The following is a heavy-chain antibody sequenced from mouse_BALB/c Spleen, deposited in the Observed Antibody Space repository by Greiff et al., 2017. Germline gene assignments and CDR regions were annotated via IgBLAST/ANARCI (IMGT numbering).Heavy chain of an antibody. CDR1: GFNIKDTY. CDR2: IDPANGNT. Sequence: VQLQQSGAELVKPGASVKLSCTASGFNIKDTYMHWVKQRPEQGLEWIGRIDPANGNTKYDPKFQGKATITADTSSNTAYLQLSSLTSEDTAVYYCARWGTTVVNFDYWGQGTTLTVSS. J-gene: IGHJ2*01. V-gene: IGHV14-3*02. CDR3: ARWGTTVVNFDY. D-gene: IGHD1-1*01.